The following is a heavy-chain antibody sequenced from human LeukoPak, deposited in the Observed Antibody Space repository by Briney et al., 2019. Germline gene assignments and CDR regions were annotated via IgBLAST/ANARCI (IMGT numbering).Heavy chain of an antibody. D-gene: IGHD5-24*01. CDR2: IYYSGST. J-gene: IGHJ4*02. Sequence: SETLSLTCIVSGDSSSSYYWSWIRQPPGKGLEWIGYIYYSGSTNYNPSLKSRVTISVDTSKNQFSLKLSSVTAADTAVYYCARDSEMATFDYWGQGTLVTVSS. CDR3: ARDSEMATFDY. CDR1: GDSSSSYY. V-gene: IGHV4-59*12.